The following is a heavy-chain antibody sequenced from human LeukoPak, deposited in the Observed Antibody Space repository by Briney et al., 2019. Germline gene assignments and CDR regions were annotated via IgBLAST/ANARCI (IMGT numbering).Heavy chain of an antibody. CDR2: IKQDGSDK. CDR3: ARARRYCSSSSCRPYYFDY. Sequence: GGSLRLSCAASGFKFGTFWMSWVRQAPGKGLEWVADIKQDGSDKYYVDSVKGRFTISRDNAKNSLYLQMNSLRAEDTAVYYCARARRYCSSSSCRPYYFDYWGQGTLVTVSS. D-gene: IGHD2-2*01. V-gene: IGHV3-7*01. CDR1: GFKFGTFW. J-gene: IGHJ4*02.